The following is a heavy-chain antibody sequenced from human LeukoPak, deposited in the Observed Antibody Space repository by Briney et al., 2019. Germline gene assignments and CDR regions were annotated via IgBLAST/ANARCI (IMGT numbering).Heavy chain of an antibody. Sequence: GASVKVSCKASGYTFTGYYMHWVRQAPGQGLEWMGWINPNSGGTNYAQKFQGRVTMTRDTSISTAYMELSRLRSDDTAVYYCARGGYSGSRYYYYYGMDVWGQGTTVTVSS. CDR1: GYTFTGYY. D-gene: IGHD5-12*01. CDR3: ARGGYSGSRYYYYYGMDV. J-gene: IGHJ6*02. CDR2: INPNSGGT. V-gene: IGHV1-2*02.